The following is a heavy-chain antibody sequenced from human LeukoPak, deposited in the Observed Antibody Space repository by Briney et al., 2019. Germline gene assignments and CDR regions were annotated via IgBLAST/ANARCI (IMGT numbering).Heavy chain of an antibody. CDR2: IYPGDSDT. CDR1: GYSFNNYW. Sequence: GESLKISCKGSGYSFNNYWIGWVRQIPGKGLEWMGIIYPGDSDTRYSPSFQGQVTISADKSIRTAYLQWRRLKASDTAMYYCASPPTRECSSISCPLSYWGQGTLVTVSS. CDR3: ASPPTRECSSISCPLSY. J-gene: IGHJ4*02. D-gene: IGHD2-2*01. V-gene: IGHV5-51*01.